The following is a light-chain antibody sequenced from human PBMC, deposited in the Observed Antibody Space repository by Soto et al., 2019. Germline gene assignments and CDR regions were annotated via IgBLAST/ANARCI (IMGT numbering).Light chain of an antibody. CDR2: EAS. J-gene: IGLJ2*01. CDR1: SNNVGRYNL. V-gene: IGLV2-23*01. Sequence: QSVLPQPASVSGSPGQSITISCTGTSNNVGRYNLVSWYQQHPGKAPKLMIYEASKRPSGVSNRFSGSKSGNTASLTISWVQAEDEADYYCCSYVGDNTGVFGVGTKLTVL. CDR3: CSYVGDNTGV.